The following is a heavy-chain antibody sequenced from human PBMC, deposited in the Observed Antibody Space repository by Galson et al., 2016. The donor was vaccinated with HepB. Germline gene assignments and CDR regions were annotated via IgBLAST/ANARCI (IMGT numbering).Heavy chain of an antibody. V-gene: IGHV3-30*18. CDR1: GFTFGSYG. CDR3: AEGGDNWNSFDS. CDR2: ISYHGIDK. J-gene: IGHJ4*02. Sequence: SLRLSCAASGFTFGSYGMTWVRQAPGKGLEWVGIISYHGIDKYIADSVKGRFSISRDNSRNTLYLQMNSLRPEDTAVYYCAEGGDNWNSFDSCGQGTLVTVSS. D-gene: IGHD1-7*01.